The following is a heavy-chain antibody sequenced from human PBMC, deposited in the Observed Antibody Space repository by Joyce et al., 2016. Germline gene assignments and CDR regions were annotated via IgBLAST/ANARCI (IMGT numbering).Heavy chain of an antibody. CDR3: ARLPPPYYDSSAYYYGFDY. CDR2: IYPGDSDT. Sequence: EVQLVQSGAEVRKPGESLKISCKGSGYSFSKYWIGWVRQLPGKGLEWMGIIYPGDSDTRYSPSFQGEVTISADNSITIAYLQWNSLKAPDTAMYYCARLPPPYYDSSAYYYGFDYWGQGTLVTVSS. D-gene: IGHD3-22*01. V-gene: IGHV5-51*01. CDR1: GYSFSKYW. J-gene: IGHJ4*02.